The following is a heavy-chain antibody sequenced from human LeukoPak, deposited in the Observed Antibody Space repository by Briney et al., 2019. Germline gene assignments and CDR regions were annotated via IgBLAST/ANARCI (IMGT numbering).Heavy chain of an antibody. V-gene: IGHV1-2*02. CDR1: GYTFTDYY. D-gene: IGHD3-22*01. Sequence: ASVKVSCKASGYTFTDYYIHWVRQAPGQGLERIGCINPYSGDTSYAQKFQGRVAMTRDTSISTAYMELSRLTSDDTAVYFCARGPYSYDSSGAFDIWGQGTMVTVSS. J-gene: IGHJ3*02. CDR3: ARGPYSYDSSGAFDI. CDR2: INPYSGDT.